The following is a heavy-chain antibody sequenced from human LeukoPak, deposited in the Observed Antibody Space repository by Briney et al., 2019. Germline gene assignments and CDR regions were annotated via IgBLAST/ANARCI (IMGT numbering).Heavy chain of an antibody. J-gene: IGHJ4*02. V-gene: IGHV4-34*01. CDR2: INHSGST. CDR3: ARAKYCSGGSCYHLDY. Sequence: SETLSLTCAVYGGSFSGYYWSWIRQPPGKGLEWIGEINHSGSTNYNPSLKRRVTISVDTSKNQFSLKLSSVTAADTAVYYCARAKYCSGGSCYHLDYWGQGTLVTVSS. D-gene: IGHD2-15*01. CDR1: GGSFSGYY.